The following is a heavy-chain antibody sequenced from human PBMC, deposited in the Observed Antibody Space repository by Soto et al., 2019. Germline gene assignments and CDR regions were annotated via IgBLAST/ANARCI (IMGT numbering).Heavy chain of an antibody. CDR1: GGSISSTSSY. D-gene: IGHD2-15*01. CDR3: ARHRRRVDSGNWINSFDP. J-gene: IGHJ5*02. Sequence: QLQLQESGPGLVKPSETLSLTCTVSGGSISSTSSYWGWIRQPPGEGLEWIVSIHYSGNTYYNSSPNRRLTVNVHTSKTHFSLNLSSVTDADTAVDDCARHRRRVDSGNWINSFDPWGQGTLVTVSS. CDR2: IHYSGNT. V-gene: IGHV4-39*01.